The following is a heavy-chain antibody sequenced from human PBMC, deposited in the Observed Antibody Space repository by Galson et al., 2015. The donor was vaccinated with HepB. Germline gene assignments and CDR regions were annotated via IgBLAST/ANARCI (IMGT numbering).Heavy chain of an antibody. V-gene: IGHV3-48*01. CDR3: ASTKGKRLTVTTEFDY. CDR1: GFTFSSYS. D-gene: IGHD4-11*01. CDR2: ISSSSSTI. Sequence: SLRLSCAASGFTFSSYSMNWVRQAPGKGLEWVSYISSSSSTIYYADSVKGRFTISRDNAKNSLYLQMNSLRAEDTAVYYCASTKGKRLTVTTEFDYWGQGTLVTVSS. J-gene: IGHJ4*02.